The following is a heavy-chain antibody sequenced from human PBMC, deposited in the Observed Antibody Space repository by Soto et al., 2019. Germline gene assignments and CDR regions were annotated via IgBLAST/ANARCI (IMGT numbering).Heavy chain of an antibody. Sequence: PGGSLRLSCAASGFTSSSYAMHWVRQAPGKGLEWVAVISYDGSNKYYADSVKGRFTISRDNSKNTLYLQMNSLRAEDTAVYYCASGSTSFSNPWGQGTLVTVSS. CDR3: ASGSTSFSNP. CDR2: ISYDGSNK. J-gene: IGHJ5*02. CDR1: GFTSSSYA. D-gene: IGHD2-2*01. V-gene: IGHV3-30-3*01.